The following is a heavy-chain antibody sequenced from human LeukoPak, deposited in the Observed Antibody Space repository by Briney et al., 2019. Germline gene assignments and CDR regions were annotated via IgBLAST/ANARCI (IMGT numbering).Heavy chain of an antibody. Sequence: GASVKVSCKASGYTFTSYGISWVRQAPGQGLEWMGWISAYNGNTNYAQKLQGRVTMTTDTSTSTAYMELSGLRSEDTAVYYCARKIGYYGDDSGNGNWFDPWGQGTLVTVSS. CDR3: ARKIGYYGDDSGNGNWFDP. CDR2: ISAYNGNT. V-gene: IGHV1-18*01. J-gene: IGHJ5*02. CDR1: GYTFTSYG. D-gene: IGHD4-17*01.